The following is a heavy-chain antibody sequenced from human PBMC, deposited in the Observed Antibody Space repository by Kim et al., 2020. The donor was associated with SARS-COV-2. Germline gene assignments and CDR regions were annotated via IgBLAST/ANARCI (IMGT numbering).Heavy chain of an antibody. CDR2: ISSSGSTI. CDR1: GFTFSSYE. Sequence: GGSLRLSCAASGFTFSSYEMNWVRQAPGKGLEWVSYISSSGSTIYYADSVKVRFTISRDNAKNSLYLQMNSLRADDTAVYYCARDESRGSYYFDYWGQGTLVTVSS. J-gene: IGHJ4*02. D-gene: IGHD1-26*01. V-gene: IGHV3-48*03. CDR3: ARDESRGSYYFDY.